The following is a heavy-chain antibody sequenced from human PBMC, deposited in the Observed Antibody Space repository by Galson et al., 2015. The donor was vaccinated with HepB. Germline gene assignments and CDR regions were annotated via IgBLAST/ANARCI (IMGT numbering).Heavy chain of an antibody. D-gene: IGHD6-13*01. Sequence: SVKVSCKASGGTFSSYAISWVRQAPGQGLEWMGWISDYNGNTNYAQKLQGRVTMTTDTSTSTAYMELRSLRSDDTAVYYCARDGSSSGAWFDPWGQGTLVTVSS. CDR3: ARDGSSSGAWFDP. CDR1: GGTFSSYA. J-gene: IGHJ5*02. CDR2: ISDYNGNT. V-gene: IGHV1-18*01.